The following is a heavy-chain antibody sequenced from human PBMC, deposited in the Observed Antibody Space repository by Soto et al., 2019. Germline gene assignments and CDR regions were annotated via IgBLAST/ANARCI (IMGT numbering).Heavy chain of an antibody. CDR2: ISTSSPYI. D-gene: IGHD3-10*01. Sequence: GQSRRLSWAASAFTFSSYGMNCVRQAPGNGLEWVSSISTSSPYIYYADSVKGRFTISRDNADNSLFLQFNNLVAEDSAVSYCATDLDSHHAQGVLEFWGQGTLVTVSS. J-gene: IGHJ4*01. CDR3: ATDLDSHHAQGVLEF. CDR1: AFTFSSYG. V-gene: IGHV3-21*01.